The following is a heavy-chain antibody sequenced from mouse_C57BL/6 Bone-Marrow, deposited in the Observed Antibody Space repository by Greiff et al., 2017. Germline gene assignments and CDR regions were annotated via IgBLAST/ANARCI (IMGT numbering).Heavy chain of an antibody. D-gene: IGHD2-5*01. CDR2: ISSGSSTI. Sequence: EVKLMESGGGLVKPGGSLKLSCAASGFTFSDYGMHWVRQAPEKALEWVAYISSGSSTIYYADTVKGRFTISRDNAKNTLFLQMTTLRSEDTAMYYCARGYYSNFLYAMDYWGQGTSVTVSS. J-gene: IGHJ4*01. V-gene: IGHV5-17*01. CDR3: ARGYYSNFLYAMDY. CDR1: GFTFSDYG.